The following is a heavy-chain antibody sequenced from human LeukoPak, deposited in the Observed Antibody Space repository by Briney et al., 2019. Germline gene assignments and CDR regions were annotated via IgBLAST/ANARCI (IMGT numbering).Heavy chain of an antibody. Sequence: GASVKVSCKPSGYTFTGYYIHWVRQAPGQGLEWMGWINPNGGGTKYAQKFQGRVTMTRDTSISTAYMELRRLTSDDTAVYYCARDRSPVDVISLVRGVMQYWGQGTLVTVSS. V-gene: IGHV1-2*02. J-gene: IGHJ4*01. CDR2: INPNGGGT. CDR1: GYTFTGYY. D-gene: IGHD3-10*01. CDR3: ARDRSPVDVISLVRGVMQY.